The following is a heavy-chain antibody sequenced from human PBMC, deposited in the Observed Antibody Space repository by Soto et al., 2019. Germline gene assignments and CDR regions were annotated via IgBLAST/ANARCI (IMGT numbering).Heavy chain of an antibody. CDR2: ISDDGSTA. D-gene: IGHD1-1*01. Sequence: PGGSLRLSCAVSGFTFSAYWMHWVRQVPGKGLTWVSRISDDGSTATYADSVKGRFVISRDNDKNSLYLEMKNLRADDSGLYYCARGPRVSSTGTGANWGRGTLVTVYS. CDR3: ARGPRVSSTGTGAN. J-gene: IGHJ4*02. CDR1: GFTFSAYW. V-gene: IGHV3-74*01.